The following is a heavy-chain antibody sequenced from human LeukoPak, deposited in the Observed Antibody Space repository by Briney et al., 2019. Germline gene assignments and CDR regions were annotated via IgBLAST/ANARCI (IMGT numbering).Heavy chain of an antibody. CDR2: ISGSGGST. CDR1: GFTFSSYA. D-gene: IGHD2-15*01. Sequence: PGGSLRLSCAASGFTFSSYAMTWVRQAPGKGLEWVSGISGSGGSTYYEDSVKGRFTISRDNSKNTLYLQMNSLRAEDTAVYYCAKVRMSSGGSDYWGQGTLVRVSS. CDR3: AKVRMSSGGSDY. V-gene: IGHV3-23*01. J-gene: IGHJ4*02.